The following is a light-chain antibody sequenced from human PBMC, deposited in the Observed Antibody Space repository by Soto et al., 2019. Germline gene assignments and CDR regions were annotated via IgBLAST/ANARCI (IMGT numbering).Light chain of an antibody. CDR2: AAS. CDR1: QSISSY. V-gene: IGKV1-39*01. J-gene: IGKJ2*01. CDR3: QQSYSTSSYT. Sequence: DIQMTQSPSSLSASVGDRVTITCRASQSISSYLNWYQQKPGKAPKLLSYAASSLQSGVPSRFSGSGSGTDFTLTISSLQPEDFATYYCQQSYSTSSYTFGQGTKLEIK.